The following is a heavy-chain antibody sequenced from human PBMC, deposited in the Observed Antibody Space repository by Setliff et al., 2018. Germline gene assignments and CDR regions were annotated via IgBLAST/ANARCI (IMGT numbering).Heavy chain of an antibody. D-gene: IGHD3-22*01. J-gene: IGHJ4*02. Sequence: ASVKVSCKASGYTFTNHYMHWVRQAPGQGLEWMGMINPGGGSTTYAQKFQGRVTMTRDTSTSTVYMELSSLRNEDTAVYYCARGYYDSYARYYVVGDYWGQGTPVTVSS. V-gene: IGHV1-46*01. CDR2: INPGGGST. CDR1: GYTFTNHY. CDR3: ARGYYDSYARYYVVGDY.